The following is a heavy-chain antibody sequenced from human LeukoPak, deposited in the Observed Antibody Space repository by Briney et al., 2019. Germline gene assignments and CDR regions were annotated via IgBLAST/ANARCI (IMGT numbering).Heavy chain of an antibody. CDR3: ARVDYDGSGYNFDY. J-gene: IGHJ4*02. CDR2: IYYSGST. V-gene: IGHV4-59*01. D-gene: IGHD3-22*01. Sequence: SETPSLTCTVSGGSISSYYWSWIRQPPGKGLEWIGYIYYSGSTNYNPSLKSRVTISGDTSKNQFSLKLSSVTAADTAVYFCARVDYDGSGYNFDYWGQGTLVTVSS. CDR1: GGSISSYY.